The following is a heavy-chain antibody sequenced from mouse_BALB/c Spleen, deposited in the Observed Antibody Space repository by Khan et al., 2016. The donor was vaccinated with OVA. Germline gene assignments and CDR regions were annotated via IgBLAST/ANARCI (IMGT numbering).Heavy chain of an antibody. V-gene: IGHV1-26*01. CDR1: GYSFTLYY. CDR2: VNPNTDNI. D-gene: IGHD2-14*01. CDR3: ARGYDFFAS. J-gene: IGHJ3*01. Sequence: VQLKESGPDLVKPGASVKISCKASGYSFTLYYMSWVKQSHGKNLEWIGRVNPNTDNINYNQEFKGKAILTVDKSSNTAYMELHILTSEDSAVYFCARGYDFFASWGQGTLVTVSA.